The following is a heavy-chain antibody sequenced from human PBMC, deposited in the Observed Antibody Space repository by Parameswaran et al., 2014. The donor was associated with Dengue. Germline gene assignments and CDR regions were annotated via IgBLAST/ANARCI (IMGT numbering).Heavy chain of an antibody. J-gene: IGHJ4*02. V-gene: IGHV3-23*01. CDR2: ISGGGSNI. D-gene: IGHD7-27*01. Sequence: RWIRQPPGKGLEWVSAISGGGSNIFYADSVKGRFTISRDNSKNMLYLQMNSLRAEDTAIYYCAKLTNLWGRFDYWGQGTLVTVSS. CDR3: AKLTNLWGRFDY.